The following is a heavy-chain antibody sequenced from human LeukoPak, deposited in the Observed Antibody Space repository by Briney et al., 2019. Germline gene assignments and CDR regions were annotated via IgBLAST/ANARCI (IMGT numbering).Heavy chain of an antibody. Sequence: GGSLRLSCAASGFTFSDYYMSWIRQAPGKGLEWVSYISSSGSTIYYADPVKGRFTISRDNAKNSLYLQMNSLRAEDTAVYYCASNLRGYSSSPDDYWGQGTLVTVSS. V-gene: IGHV3-11*01. J-gene: IGHJ4*02. CDR3: ASNLRGYSSSPDDY. CDR2: ISSSGSTI. CDR1: GFTFSDYY. D-gene: IGHD6-6*01.